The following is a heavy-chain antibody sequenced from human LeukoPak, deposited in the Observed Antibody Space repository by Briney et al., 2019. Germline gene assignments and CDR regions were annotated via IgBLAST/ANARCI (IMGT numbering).Heavy chain of an antibody. V-gene: IGHV3-33*01. Sequence: PGRSLRLSCAASGFTFSSYGMHWVRQAPGKGLEWVAIIWYDGSNKYYADSVKGRFTISRDNSKNTLYLQMNSLRVEDTAVYYCAREKWSETYGRLFDYWGQGTLVTVSS. D-gene: IGHD3-10*01. CDR2: IWYDGSNK. J-gene: IGHJ4*02. CDR1: GFTFSSYG. CDR3: AREKWSETYGRLFDY.